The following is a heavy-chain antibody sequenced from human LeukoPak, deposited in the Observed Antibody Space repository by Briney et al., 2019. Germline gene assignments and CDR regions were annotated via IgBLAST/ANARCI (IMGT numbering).Heavy chain of an antibody. V-gene: IGHV3-23*01. J-gene: IGHJ3*02. D-gene: IGHD3-22*01. CDR3: AKAEGGCSLAAADCRSGYYYEGAFDI. Sequence: PGGSLRLSCAASGFTFSSYAMSWVRQAPGKGLEWVSAISGSGGSTYYADSVKGRFTISRDNSKNTLYLQMNSLRAEDTAVYYCAKAEGGCSLAAADCRSGYYYEGAFDIWGQGTMVTVSS. CDR1: GFTFSSYA. CDR2: ISGSGGST.